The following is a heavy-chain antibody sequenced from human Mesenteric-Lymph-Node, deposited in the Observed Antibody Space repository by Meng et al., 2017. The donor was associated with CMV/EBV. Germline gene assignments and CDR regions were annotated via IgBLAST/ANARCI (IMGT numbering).Heavy chain of an antibody. CDR2: INHSGST. V-gene: IGHV4-34*01. Sequence: CAVYGGSFSGYYWSRIRQPPGQGLEWIGEINHSGSTSYNPSLKSRVTISVDTSKNQFSLKLNSVTAADTAVYYCARDRWMVRGVIGYWGQGTLVTVSS. CDR3: ARDRWMVRGVIGY. J-gene: IGHJ4*02. CDR1: GGSFSGYY. D-gene: IGHD3-10*01.